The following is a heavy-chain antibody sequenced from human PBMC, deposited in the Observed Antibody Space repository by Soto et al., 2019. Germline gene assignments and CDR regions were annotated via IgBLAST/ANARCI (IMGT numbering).Heavy chain of an antibody. V-gene: IGHV4-34*01. CDR2: INHSGST. J-gene: IGHJ6*02. CDR1: GGSFSGYY. CDR3: ARGILLWFGKPSVDYYGMDV. Sequence: SETLSLTCAVYGGSFSGYYWSWIRQPPGKGLEWIGEINHSGSTNYNPSLKSRVTISVDTSKNQFSLKLSSVTAADTAVYYCARGILLWFGKPSVDYYGMDVWGQGTTVTVSS. D-gene: IGHD3-10*01.